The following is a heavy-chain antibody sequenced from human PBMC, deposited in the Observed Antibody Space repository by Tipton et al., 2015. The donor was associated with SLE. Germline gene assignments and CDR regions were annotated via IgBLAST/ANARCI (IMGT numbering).Heavy chain of an antibody. D-gene: IGHD2-21*01. V-gene: IGHV4-34*01. CDR3: ASLPRLLSGLTNDY. Sequence: TLSLTCAVYGGSFSGYYWNWIRQPPGKGLEWIGGINDSGSTNYNPSLKSRVTISVDTSQNQFSLILNSVTAADTAVYYCASLPRLLSGLTNDYWGQGTLVTVSS. CDR1: GGSFSGYY. CDR2: INDSGST. J-gene: IGHJ4*02.